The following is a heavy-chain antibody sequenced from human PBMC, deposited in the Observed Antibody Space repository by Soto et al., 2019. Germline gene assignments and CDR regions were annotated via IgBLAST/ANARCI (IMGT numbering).Heavy chain of an antibody. Sequence: EVQLVQSGAEVKKPGESLKISCKGSGYSFTSYWIGWVRQMPGKGLEWMGIIYPGDSDTRYSPSFQGQVTISADKSISTAYLQWSSLKASDTAMYYCATHYYDILTGYSPFDYWGQGTLVTVSS. CDR2: IYPGDSDT. D-gene: IGHD3-9*01. CDR3: ATHYYDILTGYSPFDY. V-gene: IGHV5-51*03. CDR1: GYSFTSYW. J-gene: IGHJ4*02.